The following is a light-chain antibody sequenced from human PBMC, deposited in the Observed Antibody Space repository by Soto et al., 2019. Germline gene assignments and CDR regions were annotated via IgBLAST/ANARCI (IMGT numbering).Light chain of an antibody. Sequence: DIVMTQSPDSLAVSLGERATINCKSSQSVFSNSYNKSFLAWYQQKPRQPPKLLIYWASARESWVPDRFSGSGSGTDFTLTISSLQAEDVAVYYCHQYYSSPRTFGQGTKVEIK. CDR3: HQYYSSPRT. J-gene: IGKJ1*01. CDR2: WAS. CDR1: QSVFSNSYNKSF. V-gene: IGKV4-1*01.